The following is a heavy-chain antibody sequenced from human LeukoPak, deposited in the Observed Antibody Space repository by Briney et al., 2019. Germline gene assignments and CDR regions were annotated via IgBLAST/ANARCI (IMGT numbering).Heavy chain of an antibody. CDR3: AKGSLGSWYFFDY. J-gene: IGHJ4*02. D-gene: IGHD6-13*01. CDR1: GFTFSSYA. V-gene: IGHV3-23*01. CDR2: ISGSGGNT. Sequence: PGGSLRVSCAASGFTFSSYAMSWVRQAPGKGPEWVSTISGSGGNTYYADPVKGRFTISRDNSKNTLWLQMNSLRAEDTALYYCAKGSLGSWYFFDYWGQGTLVTVSS.